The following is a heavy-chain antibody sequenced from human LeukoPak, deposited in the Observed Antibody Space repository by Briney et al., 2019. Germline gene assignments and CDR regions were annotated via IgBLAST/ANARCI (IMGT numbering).Heavy chain of an antibody. CDR3: ARAGRWLQFMGF. CDR1: GGFFSGYY. V-gene: IGHV4-34*01. J-gene: IGHJ3*01. Sequence: SETLSLTRAVYGGFFSGYYWSWIRQPPGKGLEWLGEINHSGSTNYNPSLESRVTISVDTSKNQFSLKLSSVTAADTAVYYCARAGRWLQFMGFWGQGTMVTVSS. CDR2: INHSGST. D-gene: IGHD5-24*01.